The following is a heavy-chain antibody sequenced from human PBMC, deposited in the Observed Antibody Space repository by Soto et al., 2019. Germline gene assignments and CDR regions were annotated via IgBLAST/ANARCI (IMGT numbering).Heavy chain of an antibody. CDR2: IIPISGTA. D-gene: IGHD2-2*01. CDR3: ARSQGSSTSLEIYYYYYYGMDV. J-gene: IGHJ6*02. Sequence: QVQLVQSGAEVKKPGSSVKVSCKASGGTFSSYAISWVRQAPGQGLEWMGGIIPISGTANYAQKFQGRVTITADESTSTAYMELSSLSSEYTAVYYWARSQGSSTSLEIYYYYYYGMDVWGQGTKVTVS. CDR1: GGTFSSYA. V-gene: IGHV1-69*01.